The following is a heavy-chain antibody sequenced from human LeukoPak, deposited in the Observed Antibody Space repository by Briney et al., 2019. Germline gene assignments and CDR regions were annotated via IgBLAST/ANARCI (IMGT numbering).Heavy chain of an antibody. Sequence: PGESLQISCKSSGYIFTTYFIVWVRQMPGKGLEWMGIIYPGDSDTRYSPSFQGQVTISADKSISTAYLQWSSLKASDTAMYYCARRRYTSGPDYWGQGTLVTVSS. V-gene: IGHV5-51*01. J-gene: IGHJ4*02. D-gene: IGHD6-19*01. CDR2: IYPGDSDT. CDR3: ARRRYTSGPDY. CDR1: GYIFTTYF.